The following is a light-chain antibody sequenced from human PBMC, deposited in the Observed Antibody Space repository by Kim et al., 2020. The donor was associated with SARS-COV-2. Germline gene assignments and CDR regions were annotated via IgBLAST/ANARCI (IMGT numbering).Light chain of an antibody. V-gene: IGKV3-11*01. CDR1: QSVSSY. J-gene: IGKJ3*01. CDR3: QQRSNWPPFT. Sequence: IVLTQSPATLSLSPGDRATLSCRASQSVSSYLAWYQQKPGQAPRLLIYDTSTRATGIPARFSGSGSGTDFTLTISSLEPEDFAVYYCQQRSNWPPFTFGPGTKVDIK. CDR2: DTS.